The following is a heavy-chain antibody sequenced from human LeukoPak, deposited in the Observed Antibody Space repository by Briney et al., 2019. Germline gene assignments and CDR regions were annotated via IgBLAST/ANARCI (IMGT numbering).Heavy chain of an antibody. Sequence: SETLSLTCTVPGGSISSYYWSWIRQPPEKGLEWIGYIYYSGSTNYNPSLKSRVTMSVDTSKNQFSLNLTSASAADTAVYYCVGGHQWLAFDSWGQGALVTVSS. D-gene: IGHD6-19*01. CDR3: VGGHQWLAFDS. J-gene: IGHJ4*02. V-gene: IGHV4-59*08. CDR2: IYYSGST. CDR1: GGSISSYY.